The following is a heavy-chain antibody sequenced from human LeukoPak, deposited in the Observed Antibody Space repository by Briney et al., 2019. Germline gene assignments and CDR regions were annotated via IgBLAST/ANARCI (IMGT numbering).Heavy chain of an antibody. D-gene: IGHD3-22*01. V-gene: IGHV1-2*02. CDR1: GYTFTGYY. J-gene: IGHJ4*02. CDR2: INPNSGGT. Sequence: PGAPVKVSCTASGYTFTGYYMHWVRQAPGQGLEWMGWINPNSGGTNYAQKFQGRVTMTRDTSISTAYMELSRLRSDDTAVYYCARGPEGDSSGFPGGNWGQGTLVTVSS. CDR3: ARGPEGDSSGFPGGN.